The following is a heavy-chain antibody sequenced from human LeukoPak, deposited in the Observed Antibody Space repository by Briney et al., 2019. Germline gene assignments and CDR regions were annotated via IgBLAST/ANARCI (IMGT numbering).Heavy chain of an antibody. CDR1: GGSFSGYY. D-gene: IGHD6-19*01. Sequence: ASETLSLTCAVYGGSFSGYYWSWIRQPPGKGLEWIGEINHSGSTNYNPSLKSRVTISVDTSKNQFSLKLSSVTVADTAVYYCARAGIAVAGTAFDIWGQGTMVTVSS. V-gene: IGHV4-34*01. CDR2: INHSGST. CDR3: ARAGIAVAGTAFDI. J-gene: IGHJ3*02.